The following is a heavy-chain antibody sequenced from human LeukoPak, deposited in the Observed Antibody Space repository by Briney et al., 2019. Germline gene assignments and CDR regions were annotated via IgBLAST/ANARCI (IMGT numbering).Heavy chain of an antibody. CDR3: AKAGYSSGWTRYYGMDV. Sequence: GGSLRLSCAASGFTFSVYGMYWVRQPPGKGLEWVALISYDGTDKYHVDSVKGRFTISRDNSNNTLYLQMNSLRPDDTAVYYCAKAGYSSGWTRYYGMDVWGQGTMVTVSS. V-gene: IGHV3-30*18. J-gene: IGHJ6*02. D-gene: IGHD6-19*01. CDR2: ISYDGTDK. CDR1: GFTFSVYG.